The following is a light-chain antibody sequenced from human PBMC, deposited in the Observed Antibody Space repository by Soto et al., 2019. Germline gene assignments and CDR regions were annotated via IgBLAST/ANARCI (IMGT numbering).Light chain of an antibody. Sequence: QSALTQPASVSGSPGQSITISCTGTSSDVGAYNFVSWHQQHPGKAPKLMIYNVYDRPSGISYRFSGSKSVNTASLTISGRQGEDEADYYCSAYTVSRTYVFGTGTKVTVL. J-gene: IGLJ1*01. CDR3: SAYTVSRTYV. V-gene: IGLV2-14*03. CDR2: NVY. CDR1: SSDVGAYNF.